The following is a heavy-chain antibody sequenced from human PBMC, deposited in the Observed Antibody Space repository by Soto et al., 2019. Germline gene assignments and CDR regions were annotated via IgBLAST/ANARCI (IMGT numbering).Heavy chain of an antibody. CDR1: AFTFNNYA. J-gene: IGHJ4*02. V-gene: IGHV3-23*01. CDR2: IGGSGRTT. D-gene: IGHD4-4*01. CDR3: AKALIDYSNSYVDY. Sequence: GGSLRLSCAASAFTFNNYAMSWVRQAPGKGLEWVSGIGGSGRTTYYADSVKGRFTISRDNSKNSLYLQMNSLRAEDTAVYYCAKALIDYSNSYVDYWGEGTGVT.